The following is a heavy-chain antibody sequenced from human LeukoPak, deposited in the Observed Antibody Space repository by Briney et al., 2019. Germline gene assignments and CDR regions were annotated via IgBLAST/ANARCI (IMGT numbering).Heavy chain of an antibody. J-gene: IGHJ5*02. V-gene: IGHV4-59*12. Sequence: PSQTLSLTCTVSGGSISSYYWSWLRQPRGKGLEGIGYIYYSGSTNYNPSLKSRVTISVDRSKNHFSLELNSVTAADTAVYYCARVMYGEGVRFDPWGQGTLVTVSS. CDR2: IYYSGST. D-gene: IGHD2-8*01. CDR1: GGSISSYY. CDR3: ARVMYGEGVRFDP.